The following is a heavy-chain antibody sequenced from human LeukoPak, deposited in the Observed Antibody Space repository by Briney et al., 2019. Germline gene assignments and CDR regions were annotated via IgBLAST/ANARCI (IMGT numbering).Heavy chain of an antibody. J-gene: IGHJ3*02. CDR2: ISWNSGSI. Sequence: PGRSLRLSCAASGFTFDDYAMHWVRQAPGQGLEWVSGISWNSGSIGYADSVKGRFTISRDNAKNSPYLQMNSLRAEDTALYYCAKDSSSGSYALDIWGQGTMVTVSS. CDR1: GFTFDDYA. CDR3: AKDSSSGSYALDI. V-gene: IGHV3-9*01. D-gene: IGHD6-6*01.